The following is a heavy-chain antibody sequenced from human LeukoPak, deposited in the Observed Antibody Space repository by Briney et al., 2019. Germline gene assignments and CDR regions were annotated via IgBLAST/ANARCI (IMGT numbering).Heavy chain of an antibody. Sequence: GGSLRLSCAASGFTFSSYWMSWVRQAPGKGLEWVASIKQDGSEKYYVDSEKGRFTISRDNAKNSLYLQMNSLRAEDTAVYYCARLYSGSYFDYWGQGTLVTVSS. D-gene: IGHD1-26*01. J-gene: IGHJ4*02. CDR3: ARLYSGSYFDY. CDR1: GFTFSSYW. CDR2: IKQDGSEK. V-gene: IGHV3-7*01.